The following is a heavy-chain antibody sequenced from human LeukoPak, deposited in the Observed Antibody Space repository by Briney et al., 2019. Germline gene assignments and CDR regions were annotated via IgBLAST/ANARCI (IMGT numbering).Heavy chain of an antibody. CDR3: AKVREMVTKLDAFDI. CDR2: IRHDGSNK. D-gene: IGHD5-24*01. V-gene: IGHV3-30*02. J-gene: IGHJ3*02. CDR1: GFTSSNYD. Sequence: AESLTLACAASGFTSSNYDMHWVRQPPGTGLEWVAFIRHDGSNKYYADSVKGRFNISRDNSKNTVYLQMNSLKPEDTTVYYCAKVREMVTKLDAFDIWGQGTMVTVSS.